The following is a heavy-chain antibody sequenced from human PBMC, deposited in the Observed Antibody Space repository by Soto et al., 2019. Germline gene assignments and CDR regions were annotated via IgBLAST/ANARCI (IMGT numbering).Heavy chain of an antibody. CDR3: ARGYRAYRYYYGMDV. CDR2: IDPSDSYT. V-gene: IGHV5-10-1*01. D-gene: IGHD3-16*01. Sequence: GESLKISCKGSGYSFTSYWISWVRQMPGKGLEWMGRIDPSDSYTNYSPSFQGHVTISADKSISTAYLQWSSLKASDTAMYYCARGYRAYRYYYGMDVWGQGTTVTVS. CDR1: GYSFTSYW. J-gene: IGHJ6*02.